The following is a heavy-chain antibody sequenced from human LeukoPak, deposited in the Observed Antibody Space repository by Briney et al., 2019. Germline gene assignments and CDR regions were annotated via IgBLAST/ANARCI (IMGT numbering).Heavy chain of an antibody. J-gene: IGHJ6*03. CDR3: ARDPYSGTYGDTYYYYMDV. CDR1: GFSFSSYN. CDR2: ITSSSTYT. Sequence: GGSLRLSCAASGFSFSSYNMNWVRQTPGKGLEWVSSITSSSTYTFYADSVKGRFTISRDNARNSLYPQMNSLRAEDTAVYYCARDPYSGTYGDTYYYYMDVWGKGTTVTISS. D-gene: IGHD1-26*01. V-gene: IGHV3-21*01.